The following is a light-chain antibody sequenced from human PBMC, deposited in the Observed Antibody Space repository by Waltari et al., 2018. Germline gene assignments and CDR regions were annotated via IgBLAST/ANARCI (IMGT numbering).Light chain of an antibody. CDR2: GEC. CDR1: QSVSSSH. Sequence: IVLTQSPGPLSLSPGERATLSCRASQSVSSSHIVWYQQKPGQAAGIRIYGECTRATGIPDRFSGSGSGTDFTLTISRLEPEDFEVYYCQHYDNSHPLTCGGGTKVEI. V-gene: IGKV3-20*01. J-gene: IGKJ4*01. CDR3: QHYDNSHPLT.